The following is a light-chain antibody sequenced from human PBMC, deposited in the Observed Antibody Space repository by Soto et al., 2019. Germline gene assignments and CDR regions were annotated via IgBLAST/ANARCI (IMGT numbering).Light chain of an antibody. V-gene: IGLV2-8*01. CDR1: SRDVGDYNY. Sequence: QSALTQPPSASGPPGQSVTIPCTGSSRDVGDYNYVSWYQQHPGKAPKLIIFEVTKRPSGVPDRFSGSKSANTASLTVSGLQAEDEAEYFCTSYAGANTLVFGGGTKLTVL. J-gene: IGLJ2*01. CDR3: TSYAGANTLV. CDR2: EVT.